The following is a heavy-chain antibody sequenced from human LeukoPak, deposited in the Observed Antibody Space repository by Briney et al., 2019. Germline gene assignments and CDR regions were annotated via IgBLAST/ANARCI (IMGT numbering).Heavy chain of an antibody. CDR2: INHSGST. CDR1: GGSFSGYY. D-gene: IGHD6-19*01. CDR3: ARGRYSSGWYGSRHYFDY. J-gene: IGHJ4*02. Sequence: PSETLSLTSAVSGGSFSGYYWSWIRQPPGKGLECIGEINHSGSTNYNPSLMSRVAISVDTSKNQSSLKLNSATAADTAVYYCARGRYSSGWYGSRHYFDYWGQGTLVTVSS. V-gene: IGHV4-34*01.